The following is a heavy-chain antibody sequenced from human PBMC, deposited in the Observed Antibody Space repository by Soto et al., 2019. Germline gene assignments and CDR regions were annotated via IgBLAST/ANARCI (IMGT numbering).Heavy chain of an antibody. J-gene: IGHJ4*02. D-gene: IGHD3-22*01. Sequence: SVKVSCKASGGSFSSYASSWVRQAPGQGLEWMGGIIPIFGTANYAQKFQGRVTVTADESTSTAYMELSSLRSEDTVVYYCAPYYYDSSGYYYDGYWGQGTLVTVSS. CDR3: APYYYDSSGYYYDGY. CDR1: GGSFSSYA. CDR2: IIPIFGTA. V-gene: IGHV1-69*13.